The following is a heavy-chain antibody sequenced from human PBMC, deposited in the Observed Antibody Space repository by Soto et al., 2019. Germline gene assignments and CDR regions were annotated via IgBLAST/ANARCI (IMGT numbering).Heavy chain of an antibody. J-gene: IGHJ4*02. CDR1: SGSATTYY. CDR3: AASITRGAADLDF. D-gene: IGHD2-2*01. CDR2: VSYYGGA. V-gene: IGHV4-59*08. Sequence: QVQLHESGPGLVKPSETLSLTCNVSSGSATTYYWNWVRQSPGKGLEWIGYVSYYGGANYNPSLKGRVAISRDASKSQFFLKMNDVTAADTAVYYCAASITRGAADLDFWGRGTLVTVSS.